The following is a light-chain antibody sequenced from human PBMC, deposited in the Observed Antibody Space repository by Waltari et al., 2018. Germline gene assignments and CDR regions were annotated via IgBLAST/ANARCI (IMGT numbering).Light chain of an antibody. Sequence: SYELTQPPSVPVSPGQTASITCSGDQLGHTFASWYQQKPGQSPVVVIYEDKKRPSGLPERFSGSNSGNAATLTISGTQAVDEADYYCQTWDGTTAVFGGGTKLTVL. CDR3: QTWDGTTAV. V-gene: IGLV3-1*01. CDR2: EDK. J-gene: IGLJ3*02. CDR1: QLGHTF.